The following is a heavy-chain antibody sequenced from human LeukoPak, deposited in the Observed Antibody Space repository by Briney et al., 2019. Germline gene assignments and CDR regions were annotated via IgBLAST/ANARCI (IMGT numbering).Heavy chain of an antibody. CDR3: ARALRQQLLTGWFDP. J-gene: IGHJ5*02. CDR2: IYHSGST. V-gene: IGHV4-59*01. CDR1: GDSINSYY. Sequence: PSETLSLTCSVSGDSINSYYWSWIRQPPGKGLEWIGYIYHSGSTNYNPSLKSRVTISVDTSKNQFSLRLTSVTAADTAMYYCARALRQQLLTGWFDPWGQGTLVTVSS. D-gene: IGHD6-13*01.